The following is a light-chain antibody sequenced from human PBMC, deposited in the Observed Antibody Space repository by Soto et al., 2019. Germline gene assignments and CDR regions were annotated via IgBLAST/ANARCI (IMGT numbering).Light chain of an antibody. CDR1: RSNIGSNT. CDR3: ATWDDILNGHVV. J-gene: IGLJ2*01. V-gene: IGLV1-44*01. Sequence: QSVLTQPPSESGTPGQRVTISCSGSRSNIGSNTVNWYQQLPGTAPKFLIYSNNQRPSGVPKRFSGSKSGTSASLAISGLQSEDEADYYCATWDDILNGHVVFGGGTKVTVL. CDR2: SNN.